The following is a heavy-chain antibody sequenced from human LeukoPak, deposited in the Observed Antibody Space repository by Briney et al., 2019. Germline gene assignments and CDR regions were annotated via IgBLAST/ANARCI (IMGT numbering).Heavy chain of an antibody. V-gene: IGHV4-4*07. CDR1: GGSISSYY. CDR3: ARDPVLVHSSGWYGVGDY. D-gene: IGHD6-19*01. J-gene: IGHJ4*02. Sequence: PSETLSLTCTVSGGSISGGSISSYYWSWIRQPAGKGLEWIGRIYTSGSTNYNPSLKSRVTMSVDTSKNQFSLKLSSVTAADTAVYYCARDPVLVHSSGWYGVGDYWGQGTLVTVSS. CDR2: IYTSGST.